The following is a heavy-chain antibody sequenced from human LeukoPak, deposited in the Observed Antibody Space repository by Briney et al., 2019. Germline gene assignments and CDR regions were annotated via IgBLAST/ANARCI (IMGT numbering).Heavy chain of an antibody. CDR2: IYHTGAT. Sequence: PSETLSLTCTVSGASISSYYWTWIRQSPGQGLEWIGYIYHTGATSYNPSLKSRVTMSIDTSKKQFSLKLTSVTAADTAVYFCSRYVVSGWVIDNWGQGTLVTVSS. J-gene: IGHJ4*02. V-gene: IGHV4-59*08. CDR1: GASISSYY. D-gene: IGHD6-19*01. CDR3: SRYVVSGWVIDN.